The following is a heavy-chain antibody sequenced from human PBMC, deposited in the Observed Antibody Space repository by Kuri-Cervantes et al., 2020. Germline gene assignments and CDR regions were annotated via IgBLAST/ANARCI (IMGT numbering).Heavy chain of an antibody. CDR1: GYTLTELS. CDR2: FDPEDGET. V-gene: IGHV1-24*01. CDR3: AREYMGKGDYWYFRH. D-gene: IGHD4-17*01. Sequence: ASVKVSCKVSGYTLTELSMHWVRQAPGKGLEWMGGFDPEDGETIYAQKFQGRVTMTGDTSTDTAYMELSRLRSDDTAVYYCAREYMGKGDYWYFRHWGQGTLVTVSS. J-gene: IGHJ1*01.